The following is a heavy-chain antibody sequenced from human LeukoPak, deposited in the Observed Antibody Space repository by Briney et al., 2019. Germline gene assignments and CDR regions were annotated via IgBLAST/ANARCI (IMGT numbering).Heavy chain of an antibody. J-gene: IGHJ3*02. CDR2: IIPIFGTA. Sequence: SVKVSCKASGGTFSSYAISWVRQAPGQGLEWMGGIIPIFGTANYAQKFQGRVTITTDESTSTAYMELSSLRSEDTAVYYCARGGSSNLSAFDIWGQGTMVTVSS. CDR1: GGTFSSYA. V-gene: IGHV1-69*05. D-gene: IGHD1-26*01. CDR3: ARGGSSNLSAFDI.